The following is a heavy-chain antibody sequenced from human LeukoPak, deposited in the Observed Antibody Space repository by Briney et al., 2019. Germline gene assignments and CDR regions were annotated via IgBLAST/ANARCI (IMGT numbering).Heavy chain of an antibody. V-gene: IGHV4-38-2*01. D-gene: IGHD5-12*01. Sequence: SETLSLTCAVSGYSISSAYYWGWIRQPPGKGLEWIGSIYHSESTYCNPSLKSRVTISVDTSKNQFSLKLTSVTAADTAVYYCARGARGNDYWGQGTLVTVSS. CDR3: ARGARGNDY. CDR1: GYSISSAYY. J-gene: IGHJ4*02. CDR2: IYHSEST.